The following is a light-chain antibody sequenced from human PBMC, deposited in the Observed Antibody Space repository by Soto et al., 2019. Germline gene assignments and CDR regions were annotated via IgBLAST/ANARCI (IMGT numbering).Light chain of an antibody. CDR1: QSISRW. J-gene: IGKJ1*01. CDR3: QQYNTFWT. V-gene: IGKV1-5*01. CDR2: DVS. Sequence: DIQMTQSPSALSASVGDRVTITCRASQSISRWLAWYQQKPGKAPKLLIYDVSSLESGVPSRFSGGGSGTVFTLTISSLQPDDVATYYCQQYNTFWTLAQGTKVDIK.